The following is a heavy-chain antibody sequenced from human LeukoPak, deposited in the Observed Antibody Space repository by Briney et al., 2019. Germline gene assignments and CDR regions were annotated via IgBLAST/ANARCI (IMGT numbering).Heavy chain of an antibody. Sequence: PSETLSLTCTVSGGSISSSSYYWGWIRQPPGKGLEWIGSIYYSGSTYYNPSLKSRVTISGDPSKNQFSLRVSFVTAADTAVYYCARGALGPYYFDLWGRGTLVTVSS. J-gene: IGHJ2*01. CDR3: ARGALGPYYFDL. V-gene: IGHV4-39*07. CDR1: GGSISSSSYY. CDR2: IYYSGST. D-gene: IGHD7-27*01.